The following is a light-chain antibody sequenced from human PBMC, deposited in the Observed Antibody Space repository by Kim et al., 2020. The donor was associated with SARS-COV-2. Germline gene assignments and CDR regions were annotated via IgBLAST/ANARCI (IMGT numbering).Light chain of an antibody. Sequence: TVLTQSPATLSLSPGERATLSCRASQSVDRFLAWYQQKPGQAPRLLIYDASNRATGIPARFSGSGSGTDFTLTISNLQPEDFAVYYCQQRRNWPPITFGQGTRLEIK. V-gene: IGKV3-11*01. CDR3: QQRRNWPPIT. CDR2: DAS. CDR1: QSVDRF. J-gene: IGKJ5*01.